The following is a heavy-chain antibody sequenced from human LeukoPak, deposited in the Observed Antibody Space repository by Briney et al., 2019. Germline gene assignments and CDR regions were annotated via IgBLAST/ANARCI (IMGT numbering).Heavy chain of an antibody. J-gene: IGHJ3*02. CDR3: ANVIVVVPAADGVDAFDI. V-gene: IGHV3-30*02. CDR1: EFTFSSYG. Sequence: TGGSLRLSCAASEFTFSSYGMHWVRQAPGKGLEWVAFIRSDGSSKYYTDSVKGRFTISRDNPKNTLYLQMNSLRAEDTAVYYCANVIVVVPAADGVDAFDIWGQGTMVTVSS. D-gene: IGHD2-2*01. CDR2: IRSDGSSK.